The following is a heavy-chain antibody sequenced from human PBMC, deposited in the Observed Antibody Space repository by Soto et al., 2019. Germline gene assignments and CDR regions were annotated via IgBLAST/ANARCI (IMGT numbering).Heavy chain of an antibody. J-gene: IGHJ4*02. D-gene: IGHD3-3*01. CDR2: IYYSGST. CDR3: ATPGDYDFWSGDRFDY. CDR1: GGSISSSSYY. V-gene: IGHV4-39*01. Sequence: SETLSLTCTVSGGSISSSSYYWGWIRQPPGKGLEWIGSIYYSGSTYYNPPLKSRVTISVDTSKNQFSLKLSSVTAADTAVYYCATPGDYDFWSGDRFDYWGQGTLVTVSS.